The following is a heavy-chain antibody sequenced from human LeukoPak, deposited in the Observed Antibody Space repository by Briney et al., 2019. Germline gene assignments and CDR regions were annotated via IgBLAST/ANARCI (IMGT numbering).Heavy chain of an antibody. CDR1: GYTFTSYG. CDR3: ARRGRYGSGSYENFVPFDY. V-gene: IGHV1-18*01. CDR2: ISAYNGNT. J-gene: IGHJ4*02. Sequence: ASVKVSCKASGYTFTSYGISWVRQAPGQGLEWMGWISAYNGNTNYAQKLQGRVTMTTDTSTSTAYMELRSLRSDDTAVYYCARRGRYGSGSYENFVPFDYWGQGTLVTVSS. D-gene: IGHD3-10*01.